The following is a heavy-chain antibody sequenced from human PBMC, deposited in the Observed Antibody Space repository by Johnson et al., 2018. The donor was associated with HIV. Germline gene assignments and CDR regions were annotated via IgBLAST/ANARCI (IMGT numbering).Heavy chain of an antibody. CDR1: GFTFSSYA. CDR2: ISYDGSNK. V-gene: IGHV3-30-3*01. D-gene: IGHD1-14*01. Sequence: QVQLVESGGGVVQPGRSLRLSCAASGFTFSSYAMHWVRQAPGKGLEWVAVISYDGSNKYYADSVKGRFTISRDNSKNTLYLQMNSLRAEDTAVYYCARDHNHSKPGGAFDIWGQGTMVTVSS. CDR3: ARDHNHSKPGGAFDI. J-gene: IGHJ3*02.